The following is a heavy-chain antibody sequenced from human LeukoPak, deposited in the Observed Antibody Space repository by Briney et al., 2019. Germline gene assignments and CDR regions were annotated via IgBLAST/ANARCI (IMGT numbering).Heavy chain of an antibody. CDR1: GGSVSSRPHF. V-gene: IGHV4-39*02. CDR2: IYYTGSA. D-gene: IGHD3-9*01. CDR3: VRLLGGYFAGNTFDI. Sequence: SETLSLTCTVSGGSVSSRPHFWAWIPPTPGKGLEWIGTIYYTGSANYNPSLKSRVTMSVDTSKDHFSLNLSSVTATDTAVYFCVRLLGGYFAGNTFDIWGQGTVVSVSS. J-gene: IGHJ3*02.